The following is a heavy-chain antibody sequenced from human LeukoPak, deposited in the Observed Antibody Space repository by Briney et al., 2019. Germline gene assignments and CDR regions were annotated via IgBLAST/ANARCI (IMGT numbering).Heavy chain of an antibody. CDR3: AKGYCSGTSCYSGLN. Sequence: PGGSLRLSCAASGLTFSSYGIHWVRQAPGKGLEWVAFIRYDGSNKYYGDSVKGRFTISRDNSKNTLYLQMNSLRPEDTAVYYCAKGYCSGTSCYSGLNWGQGTLVTVSS. V-gene: IGHV3-30*02. D-gene: IGHD2-2*01. CDR2: IRYDGSNK. CDR1: GLTFSSYG. J-gene: IGHJ4*02.